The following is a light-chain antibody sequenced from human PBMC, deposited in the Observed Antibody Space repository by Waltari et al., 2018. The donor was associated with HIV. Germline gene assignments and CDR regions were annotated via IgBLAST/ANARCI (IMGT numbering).Light chain of an antibody. CDR1: SSDVGGYDY. CDR2: EGS. J-gene: IGLJ1*01. Sequence: QSALTQPPSASGSPGQSVTISCTGTSSDVGGYDYVSWYQHHPGKVPRLIMYEGSKLPSRVPDRFSGFKSGNTAALTVAGLQAEDEADYYCTSYAGSGEYVFGTGTKGTVL. CDR3: TSYAGSGEYV. V-gene: IGLV2-8*01.